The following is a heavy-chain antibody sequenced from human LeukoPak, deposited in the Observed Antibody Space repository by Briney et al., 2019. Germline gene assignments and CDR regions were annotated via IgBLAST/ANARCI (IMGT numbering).Heavy chain of an antibody. CDR2: INPNSGGT. D-gene: IGHD4-17*01. J-gene: IGHJ5*02. CDR3: VREGTVTRLRWFDP. CDR1: GYTFTGYY. V-gene: IGHV1-2*02. Sequence: ASVKVSCKASGYTFTGYYIHWVRQAPGQGLEWMGWINPNSGGTTYAQNFQGRVTMTSDTSISTVYMELRSLISDDTAVYYCVREGTVTRLRWFDPWGQGTLVTVSS.